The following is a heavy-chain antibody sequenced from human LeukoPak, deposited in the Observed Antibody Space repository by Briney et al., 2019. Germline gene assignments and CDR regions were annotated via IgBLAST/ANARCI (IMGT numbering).Heavy chain of an antibody. D-gene: IGHD3-9*01. CDR1: GFTFSSFS. CDR2: INRSAGDT. CDR3: ARPGDPLGVTGWGKPVDY. Sequence: PGGSLRLSCAASGFTFSSFSMSWVRQAPGKGLEWVSYINRSAGDTYYANSVKGRFTISRDNAKNSLYLQMYSLRAEDTAVYYFARPGDPLGVTGWGKPVDYWGQGNLVTVSS. V-gene: IGHV3-21*01. J-gene: IGHJ4*02.